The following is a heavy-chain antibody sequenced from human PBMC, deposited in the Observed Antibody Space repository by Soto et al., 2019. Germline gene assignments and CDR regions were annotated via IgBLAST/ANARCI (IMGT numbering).Heavy chain of an antibody. V-gene: IGHV4-4*02. CDR1: GGSISTSNW. CDR3: ARARATIAAAAIFDC. Sequence: LSLTCAVSGGSISTSNWWSWVRQPPGKGLEWIGEVYRTGSTTYNPSLESRLTISVDKSKNQFSLKLTSVTAADTAVYYCARARATIAAAAIFDCWGQGTLVTVSS. J-gene: IGHJ4*02. CDR2: VYRTGST. D-gene: IGHD6-13*01.